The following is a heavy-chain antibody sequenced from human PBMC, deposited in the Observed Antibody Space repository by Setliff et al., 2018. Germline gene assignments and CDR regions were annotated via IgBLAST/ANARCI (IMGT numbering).Heavy chain of an antibody. V-gene: IGHV7-4-1*02. D-gene: IGHD3-10*01. CDR1: GYPFTSYA. CDR3: AKGGGLNYYGSGSSVPLDYYYGMDV. Sequence: ASVKVSCKASGYPFTSYAMNWVRQAPGQGLEWMGWINTNTGNPTYAQGFTGRFVFSLDTSVSTAYLQISSLKAEDTALYYCAKGGGLNYYGSGSSVPLDYYYGMDVWGQGTTVTVSS. CDR2: INTNTGNP. J-gene: IGHJ6*02.